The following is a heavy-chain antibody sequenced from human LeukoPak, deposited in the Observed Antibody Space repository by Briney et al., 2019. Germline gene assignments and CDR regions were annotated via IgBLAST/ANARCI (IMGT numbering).Heavy chain of an antibody. D-gene: IGHD5-18*01. V-gene: IGHV1-2*02. CDR2: INPNSGGT. CDR3: ARDPLKIQLWDSNWYFDL. Sequence: ASVKVSCKASGYTFTGYYMHWVRQAPGQGLEWMGWINPNSGGTNYAQKFQGRVTMTRDTSISTAYMELSGLRSDDTAVYYCARDPLKIQLWDSNWYFDLWGRGTLVTVSS. J-gene: IGHJ2*01. CDR1: GYTFTGYY.